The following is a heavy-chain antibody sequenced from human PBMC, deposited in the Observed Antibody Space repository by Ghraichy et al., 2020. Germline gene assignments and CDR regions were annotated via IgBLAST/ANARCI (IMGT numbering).Heavy chain of an antibody. D-gene: IGHD3-10*01. J-gene: IGHJ4*02. V-gene: IGHV3-23*01. CDR2: IGGGGDR. Sequence: LSLTCTASGFSLSNYAMTWVRQAPGKGLEWVSAIGGGGDRYYADSVKGRFTISRDNLKNTLYLQMNSLRAEDTAVYYCTKVASAYFDYWGQGTLVTVSS. CDR3: TKVASAYFDY. CDR1: GFSLSNYA.